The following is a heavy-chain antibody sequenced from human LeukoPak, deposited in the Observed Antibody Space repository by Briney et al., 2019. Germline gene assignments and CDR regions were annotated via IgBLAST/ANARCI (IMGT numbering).Heavy chain of an antibody. CDR2: IWSDGSNK. Sequence: GRSLRLSCAASGFTFSYYAIHWVRQAPGKGLEWVALIWSDGSNKYHADSVKGRITISRDNSKNTEYLQMNSLRAEDTAVYYCARELFSSGSCPDGWGQGTLVTVSS. V-gene: IGHV3-33*01. D-gene: IGHD3-10*01. J-gene: IGHJ4*02. CDR3: ARELFSSGSCPDG. CDR1: GFTFSYYA.